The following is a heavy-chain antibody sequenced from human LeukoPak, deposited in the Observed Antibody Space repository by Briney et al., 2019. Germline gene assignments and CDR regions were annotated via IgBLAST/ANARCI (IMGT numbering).Heavy chain of an antibody. D-gene: IGHD4-17*01. Sequence: PGGSLRLSCAASGFTFDDYAMHWVRQAPGKGLEWVSGISWNSGSIGYADSVRGRFTISRDNAKNSLYLQMNSLRAEDTALYYCAKDSRYGDYAGGWYFDLRGRGTLVTVSS. CDR1: GFTFDDYA. CDR3: AKDSRYGDYAGGWYFDL. J-gene: IGHJ2*01. CDR2: ISWNSGSI. V-gene: IGHV3-9*01.